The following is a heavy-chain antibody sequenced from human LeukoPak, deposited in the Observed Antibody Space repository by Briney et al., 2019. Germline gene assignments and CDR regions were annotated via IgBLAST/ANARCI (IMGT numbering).Heavy chain of an antibody. V-gene: IGHV3-21*01. D-gene: IGHD2-15*01. CDR2: ISSSSSYI. J-gene: IGHJ4*02. Sequence: GGSLRLSCAASGFTFSSYSMNWVRQAPGKGLEWVSSISSSSSYIYYADSVKGRFTISRDNAKNSLCLQMNSLRAEDTAVYYCARQRRYCSGDNCYQRTFDYWGQGTLVTVSS. CDR1: GFTFSSYS. CDR3: ARQRRYCSGDNCYQRTFDY.